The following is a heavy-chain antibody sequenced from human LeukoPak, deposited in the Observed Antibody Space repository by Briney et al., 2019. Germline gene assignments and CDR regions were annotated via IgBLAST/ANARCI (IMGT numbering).Heavy chain of an antibody. V-gene: IGHV3-21*01. Sequence: GGSLRLSCAASGFTFSSYSMNWVRQAPGKGLEWVSSISSSSSYIYYADSVKGRFTISRDNAKNSLYLQMNSLRAEDTAVYYCARVMWRDGYNKNDYWGQGTLVTVFS. J-gene: IGHJ4*02. D-gene: IGHD5-12*01. CDR2: ISSSSSYI. CDR3: ARVMWRDGYNKNDY. CDR1: GFTFSSYS.